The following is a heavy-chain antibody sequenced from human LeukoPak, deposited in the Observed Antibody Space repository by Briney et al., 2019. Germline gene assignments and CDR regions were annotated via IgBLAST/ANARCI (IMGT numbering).Heavy chain of an antibody. J-gene: IGHJ4*02. Sequence: ASVKVSCKASGYTFTGYYMHWVRQAPGQGLEWMGRINPNSGGTNYAQKFQGRVTMTRDTSISTAYMELSSLRSEDTAVYYCATDLQYQLPEGTAIDYWGQGTLVTVSS. D-gene: IGHD2-2*01. CDR2: INPNSGGT. CDR3: ATDLQYQLPEGTAIDY. CDR1: GYTFTGYY. V-gene: IGHV1-2*06.